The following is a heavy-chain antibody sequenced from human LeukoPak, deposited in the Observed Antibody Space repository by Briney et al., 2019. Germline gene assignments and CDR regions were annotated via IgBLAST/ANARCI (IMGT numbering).Heavy chain of an antibody. Sequence: GASVKVSCKASGGTFSSYAISWVRQAPGQGLEWMGGIIPIFGTANYAQKFQGRVTITADESTSTAYMELSSLRAEDTAVYYCARDMGSSWPHHAFDIWGQGTMVTVSS. CDR3: ARDMGSSWPHHAFDI. D-gene: IGHD6-13*01. CDR1: GGTFSSYA. CDR2: IIPIFGTA. V-gene: IGHV1-69*13. J-gene: IGHJ3*02.